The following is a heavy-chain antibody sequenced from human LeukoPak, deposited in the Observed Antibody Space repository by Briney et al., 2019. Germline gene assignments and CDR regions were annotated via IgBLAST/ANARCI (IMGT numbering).Heavy chain of an antibody. Sequence: PGGSLRLSCAASGFTVSRNYMSWVRQAPGKGLQWVSVNYSGAGTYYADSVKGRFTISRDNSKNTLYLQMSSLRAEDTAVYYCAREFYDILTGYQDVFDVWGQGTMVTVSS. CDR2: NYSGAGT. V-gene: IGHV3-53*05. CDR1: GFTVSRNY. J-gene: IGHJ3*01. D-gene: IGHD3-9*01. CDR3: AREFYDILTGYQDVFDV.